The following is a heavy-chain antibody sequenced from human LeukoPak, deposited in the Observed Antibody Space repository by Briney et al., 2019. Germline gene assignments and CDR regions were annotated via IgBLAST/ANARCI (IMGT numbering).Heavy chain of an antibody. D-gene: IGHD2-21*02. CDR3: AKDFLGAYCGGDCYTIDY. CDR1: GFTFSSYG. CDR2: IRYDGSNK. V-gene: IGHV3-30*02. J-gene: IGHJ4*02. Sequence: GGSPRLSCAASGFTFSSYGMHWVRQAPGKGLEWVAFIRYDGSNKYYADSVKGRFTISRDNSKNTLYLQMNSLRAEDTAVYYCAKDFLGAYCGGDCYTIDYWGQGTLVTVSS.